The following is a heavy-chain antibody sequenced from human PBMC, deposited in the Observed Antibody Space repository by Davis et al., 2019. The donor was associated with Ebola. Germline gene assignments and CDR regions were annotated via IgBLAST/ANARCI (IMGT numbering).Heavy chain of an antibody. V-gene: IGHV5-51*01. CDR1: GYNFPNYW. J-gene: IGHJ3*02. D-gene: IGHD2-2*01. CDR3: ARQGSVYQLLQRTFDT. Sequence: KVSCKGSGYNFPNYWIAWVRQMPGKGLEWMGVIYPTDSDTRYSPSFQGQVTISADKSINTAYLQWSSLKASDTAMYYCARQGSVYQLLQRTFDTWGQGTMVTVSS. CDR2: IYPTDSDT.